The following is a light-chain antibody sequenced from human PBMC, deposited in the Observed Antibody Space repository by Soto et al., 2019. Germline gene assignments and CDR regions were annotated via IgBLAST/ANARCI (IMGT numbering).Light chain of an antibody. CDR3: QRSYSTPPT. V-gene: IGKV1-39*01. J-gene: IGKJ4*01. CDR1: QSISSF. Sequence: DIQMTQSPSSLSASVGDRVTITCRASQSISSFLNWYQQKPGKAPKLLIYAASSLQSGVPSRFSVSGSGTDFTLTISSLQPEDFATYYCQRSYSTPPTFGGGTKVEIK. CDR2: AAS.